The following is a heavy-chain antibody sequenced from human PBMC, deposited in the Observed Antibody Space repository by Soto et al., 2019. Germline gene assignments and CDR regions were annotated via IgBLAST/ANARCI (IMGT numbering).Heavy chain of an antibody. J-gene: IGHJ4*02. CDR3: AREHWGTGFSTLPDY. CDR1: GYTFTGYY. CDR2: INPNSGGT. D-gene: IGHD3-16*01. Sequence: GASVKVSCKASGYTFTGYYMHWVRQAPGQGLEWMGWINPNSGGTNYAQKFQGWVTMTRDTSISTAYMELSRLRSDDTAVYYCAREHWGTGFSTLPDYWGQGTLVTVSS. V-gene: IGHV1-2*04.